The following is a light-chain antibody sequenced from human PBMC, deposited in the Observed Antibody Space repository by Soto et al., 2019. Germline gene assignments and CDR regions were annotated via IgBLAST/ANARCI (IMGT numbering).Light chain of an antibody. Sequence: DVVMTQPPLSLPVTLGQPASISCRSSQSLVHSDGNTYLNWFQQRPGQSPRRLIYKVSNRDSGIPDRFSGSGSGTDFALKISRVEAEDVGVYYCMQGTHWPITFGQGTRLEIK. CDR3: MQGTHWPIT. CDR1: QSLVHSDGNTY. V-gene: IGKV2-30*02. J-gene: IGKJ5*01. CDR2: KVS.